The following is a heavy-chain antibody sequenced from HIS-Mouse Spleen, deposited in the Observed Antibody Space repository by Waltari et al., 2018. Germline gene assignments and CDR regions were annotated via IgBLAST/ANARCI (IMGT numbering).Heavy chain of an antibody. CDR3: AREIPYSSSWYDWYFDL. D-gene: IGHD6-13*01. CDR2: IYYSGST. CDR1: GGSFSSSSYY. Sequence: QLQLQESGPGLVKPSETLSPTCTVSGGSFSSSSYYRGWLRQPPRKGLEWIGSIYYSGSTYYNPSLKSRVTISVDTSKNQFSLKLSSVTAADTAVYYCAREIPYSSSWYDWYFDLWGRGTLVTVSS. V-gene: IGHV4-39*07. J-gene: IGHJ2*01.